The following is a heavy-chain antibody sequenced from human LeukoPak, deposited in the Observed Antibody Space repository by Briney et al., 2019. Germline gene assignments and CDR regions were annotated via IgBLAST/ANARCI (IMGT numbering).Heavy chain of an antibody. Sequence: GASVKVSCKASGYTFTSYYMHWVRQAPGQGLEWMGIINPSGGSTSCAQKFQGRVTMTRDMSTSTVYMELSSLRSEDTAVYYCASNSHNYYDSSGHIDYWGQGTLVTVSS. D-gene: IGHD3-22*01. J-gene: IGHJ4*02. CDR2: INPSGGST. CDR1: GYTFTSYY. CDR3: ASNSHNYYDSSGHIDY. V-gene: IGHV1-46*01.